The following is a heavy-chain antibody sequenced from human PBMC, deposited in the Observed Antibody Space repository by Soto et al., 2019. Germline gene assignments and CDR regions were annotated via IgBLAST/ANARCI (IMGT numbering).Heavy chain of an antibody. D-gene: IGHD3-10*01. V-gene: IGHV1-3*01. J-gene: IGHJ5*02. CDR1: GYTFTSYA. CDR3: ARDRDGSGSYYFPNWFDP. CDR2: INAGNGNT. Sequence: ASVKVSCKASGYTFTSYAMHWVRQAPGQRLEWMGWINAGNGNTKYSQKFQGRVTITRDTSASTAYMELSSLRSEDTAVYYCARDRDGSGSYYFPNWFDPWGQGTLVTVSS.